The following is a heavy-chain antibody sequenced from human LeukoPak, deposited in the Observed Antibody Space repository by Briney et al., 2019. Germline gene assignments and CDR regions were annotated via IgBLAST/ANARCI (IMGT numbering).Heavy chain of an antibody. J-gene: IGHJ5*02. CDR2: IYYSGST. D-gene: IGHD6-25*01. Sequence: SETLCLTCTVSGGSISSYYWSWIRQPPGKGLEWIGYIYYSGSTNYNPSLKSRVTISVDTSKNQFSLKLSSVTAADTAVYYCARAAWFDPWGQGTLVTVSS. CDR1: GGSISSYY. CDR3: ARAAWFDP. V-gene: IGHV4-59*01.